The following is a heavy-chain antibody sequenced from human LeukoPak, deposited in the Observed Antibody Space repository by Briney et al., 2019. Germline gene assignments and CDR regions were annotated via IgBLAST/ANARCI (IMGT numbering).Heavy chain of an antibody. V-gene: IGHV3-7*03. D-gene: IGHD4-17*01. CDR1: GFTFSNYW. CDR2: IKQAGSEK. CDR3: AKAWYGAYIDDY. J-gene: IGHJ4*02. Sequence: GGSLRLSCAVSGFTFSNYWMSWVRQAPGKGLEWVANIKQAGSEKYYVDSVKGRFTISRDDAENSVYLQMNSLRAEDTAVYFCAKAWYGAYIDDYWGQGTLVTVSS.